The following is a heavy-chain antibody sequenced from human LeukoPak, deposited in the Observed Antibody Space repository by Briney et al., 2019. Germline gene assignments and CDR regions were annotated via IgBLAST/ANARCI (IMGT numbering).Heavy chain of an antibody. Sequence: GGFLRLSCAASGFTFSNYWMSWVRQAPGKGLEWVANIKFDGNDKFYVDSVKGRFTISRDNAKNLLYLQMSSLRAEDTAVYFCARLSYWVFEIWGQGTMVTVSS. CDR3: ARLSYWVFEI. CDR1: GFTFSNYW. J-gene: IGHJ3*02. CDR2: IKFDGNDK. V-gene: IGHV3-7*01. D-gene: IGHD2-21*01.